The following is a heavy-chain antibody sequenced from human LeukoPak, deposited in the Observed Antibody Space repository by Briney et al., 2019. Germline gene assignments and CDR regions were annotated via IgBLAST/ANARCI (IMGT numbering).Heavy chain of an antibody. Sequence: GGSLRLSCAASGFTFSHYAMTWIRQAPGKGLEWVSTITATSGTTYYADSVKGRFTISRDNSKNMLYLQMSSLRAGDTAVYYCAKDLWTSTSGYYYYMDVWGKGTTVTVSS. CDR2: ITATSGTT. CDR3: AKDLWTSTSGYYYYMDV. V-gene: IGHV3-23*01. D-gene: IGHD3/OR15-3a*01. CDR1: GFTFSHYA. J-gene: IGHJ6*03.